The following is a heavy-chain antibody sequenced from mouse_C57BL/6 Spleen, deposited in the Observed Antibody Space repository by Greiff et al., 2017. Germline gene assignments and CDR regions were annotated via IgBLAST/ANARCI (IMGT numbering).Heavy chain of an antibody. Sequence: EVQLQQSGPELVKPGASVKIPCKASGYTFTDYNMDWVKQSHGKSLEWIGDINPNNGGTIYNQKFKGKATLTVDKSSSTAYMELRSLTSEDTAVYYCARWGYYGSSYDHWYFDVWGTGTTVTVSS. V-gene: IGHV1-18*01. J-gene: IGHJ1*03. D-gene: IGHD1-1*01. CDR2: INPNNGGT. CDR3: ARWGYYGSSYDHWYFDV. CDR1: GYTFTDYN.